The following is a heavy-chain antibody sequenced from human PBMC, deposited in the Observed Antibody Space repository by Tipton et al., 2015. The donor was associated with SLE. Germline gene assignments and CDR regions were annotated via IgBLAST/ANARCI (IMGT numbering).Heavy chain of an antibody. V-gene: IGHV3-7*05. CDR1: GFTFSSYW. J-gene: IGHJ4*02. Sequence: SLRLSCAASGFTFSSYWMSWVRQAPGKGLEWVANIKQDGSEKYYVDSVKGRFTISRDNAKNSLYLQMNSPRAEDTAVYYCAREKADYDSSDYWGQGTLVTVSS. D-gene: IGHD3-22*01. CDR3: AREKADYDSSDY. CDR2: IKQDGSEK.